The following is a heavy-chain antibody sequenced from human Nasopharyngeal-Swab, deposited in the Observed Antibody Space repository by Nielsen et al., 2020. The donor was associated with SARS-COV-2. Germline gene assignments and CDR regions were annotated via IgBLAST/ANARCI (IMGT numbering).Heavy chain of an antibody. CDR3: ARWNYDFWSGYASYYYYYGMDV. CDR2: INPNSGGT. Sequence: ASVKVSCKASGYTFTGYYMHWVRQAPGQGLEWMGRINPNSGGTNYAQKLQGRVTMTTDTSTSTAYMELRSLRSDDTAVYYCARWNYDFWSGYASYYYYYGMDVWGQGTTVTVSS. V-gene: IGHV1-2*06. D-gene: IGHD3-3*01. J-gene: IGHJ6*02. CDR1: GYTFTGYY.